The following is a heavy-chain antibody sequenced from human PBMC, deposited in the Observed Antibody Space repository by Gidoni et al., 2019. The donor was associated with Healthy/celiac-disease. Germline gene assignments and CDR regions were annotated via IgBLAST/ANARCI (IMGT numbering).Heavy chain of an antibody. J-gene: IGHJ6*02. Sequence: QVQLQESGPGLVKPSQTLSITCTVSGGSISSGGYYWSWIRQHPGKGLEWIGYIYYSGSTYYNPSLKSRVTISVDTSKNQFSLKLSSVTAADAAVYYCARDFRAYGMDVWGQGTTVTVSS. CDR2: IYYSGST. V-gene: IGHV4-31*03. CDR1: GGSISSGGYY. CDR3: ARDFRAYGMDV.